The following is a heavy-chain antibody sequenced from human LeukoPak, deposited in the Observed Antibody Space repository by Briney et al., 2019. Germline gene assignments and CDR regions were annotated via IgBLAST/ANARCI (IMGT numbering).Heavy chain of an antibody. Sequence: GGSLRLSCAASGFTFSSYWMHWVRQARGKGLVWVSRINSDGSSTSYADSVKGRFTISRDNAKNTLYLQMNSLRAEDTAVYYCARARYGGNYYFDYWGQGTLVTVSS. V-gene: IGHV3-74*01. CDR3: ARARYGGNYYFDY. CDR2: INSDGSST. CDR1: GFTFSSYW. D-gene: IGHD4-23*01. J-gene: IGHJ4*02.